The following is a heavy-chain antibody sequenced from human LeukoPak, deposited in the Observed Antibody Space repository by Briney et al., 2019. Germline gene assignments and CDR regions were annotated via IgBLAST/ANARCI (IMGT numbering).Heavy chain of an antibody. V-gene: IGHV1-69*13. CDR1: GGTFSSYA. CDR3: ARVTMVHQGDVFDI. J-gene: IGHJ3*02. D-gene: IGHD4/OR15-4a*01. CDR2: IIPIFGTA. Sequence: ASVKVSCKASGGTFSSYAISWVRQAPGQGLEWMGGIIPIFGTANYAQKFQGRVTITADESTSTAYMELSSLRSEDTAVYYCARVTMVHQGDVFDIWGQGTMVTVSS.